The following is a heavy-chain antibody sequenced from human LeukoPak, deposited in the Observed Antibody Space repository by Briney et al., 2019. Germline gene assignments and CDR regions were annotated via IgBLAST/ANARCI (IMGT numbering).Heavy chain of an antibody. CDR3: ARVRDTAIGSVHYYYMDV. J-gene: IGHJ6*03. CDR1: GGSISSYY. D-gene: IGHD5-18*01. V-gene: IGHV4-59*08. CDR2: IYYSGST. Sequence: SETLSLTCTVSGGSISSYYWSWIRQPPGKGLEWIGYIYYSGSTNYNPSLKSRVTISVDTSKNQFSLKLSSVTAADTAVYYCARVRDTAIGSVHYYYMDVWGKGTTVTVSS.